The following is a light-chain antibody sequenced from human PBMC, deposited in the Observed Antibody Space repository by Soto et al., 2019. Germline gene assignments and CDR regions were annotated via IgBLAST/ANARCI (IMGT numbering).Light chain of an antibody. J-gene: IGKJ5*01. Sequence: IQMTQSPSSLSASVGDRVTITCRASQSISSYLNWYQQKPGKAPKLLIYAASSLQSGVPSRFSGSGSGTDFTLTISSLQPEDFENYYCQQSYSTHSITFGQGTRLEI. V-gene: IGKV1-39*01. CDR2: AAS. CDR3: QQSYSTHSIT. CDR1: QSISSY.